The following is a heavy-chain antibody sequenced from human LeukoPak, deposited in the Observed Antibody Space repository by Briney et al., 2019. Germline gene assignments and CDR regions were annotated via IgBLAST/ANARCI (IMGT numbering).Heavy chain of an antibody. V-gene: IGHV4-34*01. CDR2: INHSGST. CDR3: ARDGHSSGIDY. CDR1: GGSFSGYY. D-gene: IGHD6-19*01. Sequence: SETLSPTCAVYGGSFSGYYWSWIRQPPGKGLEWIGEINHSGSTNYNPSLKSRVAISVDTSKNQFSLKLSSVTAADTAVYYCARDGHSSGIDYWGQGTLVTVFS. J-gene: IGHJ4*02.